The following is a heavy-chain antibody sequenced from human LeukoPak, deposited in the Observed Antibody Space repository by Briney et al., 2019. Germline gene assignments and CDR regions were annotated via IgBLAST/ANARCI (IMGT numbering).Heavy chain of an antibody. CDR1: GFTFSSYS. J-gene: IGHJ4*02. CDR2: ISSSSSYI. D-gene: IGHD3-3*01. V-gene: IGHV3-21*01. CDR3: AREGGGFLEGFWSGPTDY. Sequence: GGSLRLSSAASGFTFSSYSMNWVRQAPGKGLEWVSSISSSSSYIYYADSVKGRFTISRDNAKNSLYLQMNSLRDEDTAVYYCAREGGGFLEGFWSGPTDYWGQGTLVTVSS.